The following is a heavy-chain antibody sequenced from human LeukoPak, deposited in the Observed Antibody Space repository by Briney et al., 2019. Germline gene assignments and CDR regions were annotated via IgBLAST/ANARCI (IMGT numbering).Heavy chain of an antibody. CDR1: GYSFTTYW. CDR3: ARQFRDSSGYYSYYFDY. V-gene: IGHV5-51*01. J-gene: IGHJ4*02. CDR2: VYPADSDT. D-gene: IGHD3-22*01. Sequence: GESLKISCKASGYSFTTYWIGWVRQMPGRGLEWMGMVYPADSDTRHSPSFQGQVTISADKSISTAHLQWISLKASDTGMYYCARQFRDSSGYYSYYFDYWGQGTLVTVSS.